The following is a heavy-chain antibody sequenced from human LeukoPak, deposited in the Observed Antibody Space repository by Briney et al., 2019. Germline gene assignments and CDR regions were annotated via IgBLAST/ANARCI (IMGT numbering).Heavy chain of an antibody. D-gene: IGHD4-11*01. Sequence: ASVKVSCKVSGYTLTELSMHWVRQAPGKGLEWKGGFDPEDGETIYAQKFQGRVTMTEDTSTDTAYMELSSLRSEDTAVYYCATDYRYSNSFDYWGQGTLVTVSS. V-gene: IGHV1-24*01. CDR1: GYTLTELS. CDR3: ATDYRYSNSFDY. J-gene: IGHJ4*02. CDR2: FDPEDGET.